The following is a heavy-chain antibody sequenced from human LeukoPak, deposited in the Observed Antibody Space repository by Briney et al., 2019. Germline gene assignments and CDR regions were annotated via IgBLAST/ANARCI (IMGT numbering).Heavy chain of an antibody. V-gene: IGHV7-4-1*02. CDR2: INTNTGNP. CDR3: ARDPHYYDSSGYLL. Sequence: ASVKVSCKASGYSFTDKYMHWVRQAPGQGLEWMGWINTNTGNPTYAQGFTGRFVFSLDTSVSTAYLQISSLKAEDTAVYYCARDPHYYDSSGYLLWGQGTLVTVSS. CDR1: GYSFTDKY. D-gene: IGHD3-22*01. J-gene: IGHJ4*02.